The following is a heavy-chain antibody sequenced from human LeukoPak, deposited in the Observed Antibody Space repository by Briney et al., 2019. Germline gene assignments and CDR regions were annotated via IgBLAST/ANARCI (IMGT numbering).Heavy chain of an antibody. J-gene: IGHJ3*02. Sequence: PSETLSLTCTVSGDSISSYYWSWIRQPAGKGLEWIGRIHTSGSTNHNPSLTSRVTISVDTSKNQFSLKLSSVTAADTAVYYCARRMGSRSSSVAFDIWGQGTMVTVSS. CDR1: GDSISSYY. V-gene: IGHV4-4*07. D-gene: IGHD6-6*01. CDR3: ARRMGSRSSSVAFDI. CDR2: IHTSGST.